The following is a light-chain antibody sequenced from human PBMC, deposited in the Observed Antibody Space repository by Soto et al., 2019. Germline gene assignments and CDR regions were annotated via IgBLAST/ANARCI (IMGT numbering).Light chain of an antibody. CDR2: KNN. Sequence: QSALTQPPSASGTPGQRVAISCSGSSSNIGSNAVNWYQQLPGAAPKLLIYKNNLRPSGVPDRFSGSKSGASASLAISGLQSGDESHYYCAAWDDSLKGLVFGGGTKLTVL. J-gene: IGLJ3*02. CDR3: AAWDDSLKGLV. V-gene: IGLV1-44*01. CDR1: SSNIGSNA.